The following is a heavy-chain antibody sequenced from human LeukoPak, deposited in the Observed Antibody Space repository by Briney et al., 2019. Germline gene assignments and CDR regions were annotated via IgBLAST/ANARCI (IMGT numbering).Heavy chain of an antibody. V-gene: IGHV4-4*07. CDR2: IYTSGST. J-gene: IGHJ4*02. CDR3: ARKKAPYSSSWYGFDY. Sequence: NTSETLSLTCTVSGGSISSYYWSWIRQPAGKGLEWIGRIYTSGSTNYNPSLKSRVTMSVDTSKNQFSLKLSSVTAADTAVYYCARKKAPYSSSWYGFDYWGQGTLVTVSS. D-gene: IGHD6-13*01. CDR1: GGSISSYY.